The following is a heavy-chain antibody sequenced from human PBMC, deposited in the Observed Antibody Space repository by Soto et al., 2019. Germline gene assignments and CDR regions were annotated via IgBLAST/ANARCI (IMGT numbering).Heavy chain of an antibody. Sequence: QVQLVQSGAGVKKPGASVKVSCKASGYTFTSYDINWVRQAAGQGLEWIGWMNPNSGKAVYAQKFQGRVTMAGNTSISTAYMELSSLRSDDTAVYFCARGLVVVSATYWYFDLWGRGTLVTVSS. D-gene: IGHD2-15*01. CDR1: GYTFTSYD. CDR3: ARGLVVVSATYWYFDL. J-gene: IGHJ2*01. CDR2: MNPNSGKA. V-gene: IGHV1-8*01.